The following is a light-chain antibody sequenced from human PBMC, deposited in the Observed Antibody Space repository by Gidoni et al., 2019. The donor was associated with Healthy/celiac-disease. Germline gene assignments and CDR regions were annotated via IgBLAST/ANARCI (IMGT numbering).Light chain of an antibody. J-gene: IGKJ5*01. CDR2: AAS. CDR1: QDISRW. V-gene: IGKV1D-12*01. Sequence: DIQMTQSPSFVSASVGYRVTITCRASQDISRWLALYQQKPGKAPEPLIYAASSLQSGVPSKFSGSGSGTDFTLTISSLQPEDFATYYCQQANSFPLTFGQGTRLEIK. CDR3: QQANSFPLT.